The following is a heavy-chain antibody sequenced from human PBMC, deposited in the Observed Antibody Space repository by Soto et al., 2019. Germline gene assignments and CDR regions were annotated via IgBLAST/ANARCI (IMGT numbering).Heavy chain of an antibody. V-gene: IGHV1-46*01. D-gene: IGHD2-2*01. CDR1: GYTFTTYF. Sequence: QVQLVQSGAEVKKPGASVQVSCKASGYTFTTYFMHWVRQAPGQGFEWMGRINPTGGDTVYAKKFQGRVTVSRDTSTSTVYIELGSLTSKDTAVYYCASGSYASNVFIMDVWGQGTTVTVSS. CDR2: INPTGGDT. CDR3: ASGSYASNVFIMDV. J-gene: IGHJ6*02.